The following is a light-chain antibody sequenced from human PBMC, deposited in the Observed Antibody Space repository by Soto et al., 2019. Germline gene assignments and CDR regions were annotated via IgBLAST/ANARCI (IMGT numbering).Light chain of an antibody. CDR1: SSDVGGYNS. J-gene: IGLJ1*01. CDR3: SSFKSSITYV. CDR2: DVT. V-gene: IGLV2-14*01. Sequence: QSALTQPASVSGSPGQSITISCTGTSSDVGGYNSVSWYRQDPGKAPKLMIYDVTNRPSGVSNRFSGSKSGNTASLTISGLQPEDEADSYRSSFKSSITYVFGTGTKVTVL.